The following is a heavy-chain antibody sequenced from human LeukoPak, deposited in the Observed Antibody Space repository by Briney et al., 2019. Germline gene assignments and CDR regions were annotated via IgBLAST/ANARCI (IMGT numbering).Heavy chain of an antibody. CDR3: AKAYSSSLYGDAFHI. CDR2: ITGDASVT. V-gene: IGHV3-23*01. J-gene: IGHJ3*02. Sequence: PGGSLRLSCAGSGFTFKFYAMTWVRQAPGKGLECVSGITGDASVTYDADSVKGRFNISRDNSKNTLYLQLNGLRVEDTAVYYCAKAYSSSLYGDAFHIWSQGTKVTVSP. D-gene: IGHD6-13*01. CDR1: GFTFKFYA.